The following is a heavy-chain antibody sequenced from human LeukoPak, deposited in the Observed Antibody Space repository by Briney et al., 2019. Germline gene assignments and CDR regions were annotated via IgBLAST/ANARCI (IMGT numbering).Heavy chain of an antibody. CDR1: TCTFTGYY. Sequence: ASVKVSCKASTCTFTGYYINWVRQAPGQGLEWMGWMNPNSGATSFAQKFQGRVTMTRDTSISTAYMELSSLKSDDTAVYYCARGGSGYDYWGQGTLVTVSS. CDR3: ARGGSGYDY. D-gene: IGHD3-22*01. CDR2: MNPNSGAT. V-gene: IGHV1-2*02. J-gene: IGHJ4*02.